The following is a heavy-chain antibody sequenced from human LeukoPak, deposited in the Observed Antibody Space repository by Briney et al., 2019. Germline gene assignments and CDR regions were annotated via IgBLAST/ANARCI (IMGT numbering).Heavy chain of an antibody. CDR2: ISSSSGYI. Sequence: GRSLRLSCAASGFTFSSYSMNWVRQAPGKGLEWVSSISSSSGYIYYADSVKGRFTISRDNAKNSLYLQMNSLRAEDTAVYYCARATVVPGSSPTIDYWGQGTLVTVSS. D-gene: IGHD6-6*01. CDR3: ARATVVPGSSPTIDY. CDR1: GFTFSSYS. V-gene: IGHV3-21*01. J-gene: IGHJ4*02.